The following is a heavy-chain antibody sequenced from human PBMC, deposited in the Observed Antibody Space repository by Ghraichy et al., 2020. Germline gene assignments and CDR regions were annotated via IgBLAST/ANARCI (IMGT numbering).Heavy chain of an antibody. CDR1: GGSFSGYY. J-gene: IGHJ4*02. CDR3: ARHVHRIAGFDY. V-gene: IGHV4-34*01. CDR2: INHSGST. D-gene: IGHD1-20*01. Sequence: SETLSLTCAVYGGSFSGYYWSWIRQPPGKGLEWIGEINHSGSTNYNPSLKSRVTISVDTSKNQFSLKLSSVTAADTAVYYCARHVHRIAGFDYWGQGTLVTVSS.